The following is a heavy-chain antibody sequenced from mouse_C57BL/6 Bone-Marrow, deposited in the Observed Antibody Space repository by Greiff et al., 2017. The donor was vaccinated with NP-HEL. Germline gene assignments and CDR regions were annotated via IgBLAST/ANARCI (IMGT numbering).Heavy chain of an antibody. CDR1: GYTFTSYW. Sequence: QVQLQQPGAELVKPGASVKLSCKASGYTFTSYWMHWVKQRPGQGLEWIGMIHPNSGSTNYNEKFKSKATLTVDKSSSTAYMQLSSLTSEDSAVYYCARTSSGSRFAYWGQGTLVTVSA. CDR3: ARTSSGSRFAY. CDR2: IHPNSGST. D-gene: IGHD3-2*02. J-gene: IGHJ3*01. V-gene: IGHV1-64*01.